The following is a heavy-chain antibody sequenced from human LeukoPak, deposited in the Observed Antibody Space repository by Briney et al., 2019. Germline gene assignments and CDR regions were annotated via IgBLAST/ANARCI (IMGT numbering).Heavy chain of an antibody. Sequence: GASVKVSCKASGGTFISYAISWVRQAPGQGLEWMGGIIPIFGTANYAQKFQGRVTITADESTSTAYMELSSLRSEDTALYYCARAKYQLSLDYYYGMDVWGQGTTVTVSS. CDR2: IIPIFGTA. J-gene: IGHJ6*02. CDR1: GGTFISYA. CDR3: ARAKYQLSLDYYYGMDV. V-gene: IGHV1-69*13. D-gene: IGHD2-2*01.